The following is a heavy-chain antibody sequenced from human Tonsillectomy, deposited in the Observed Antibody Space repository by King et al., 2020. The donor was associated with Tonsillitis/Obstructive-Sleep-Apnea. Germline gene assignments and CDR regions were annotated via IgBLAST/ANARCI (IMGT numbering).Heavy chain of an antibody. D-gene: IGHD4-17*01. J-gene: IGHJ4*02. Sequence: LQLQESGPGLVKPSETLSLTCTVSGGSISSSSYYWGWFRQPPGQGLEWIGSIYYSGSTYFNPSLQSRVTISVDTAKNQFSLKLSSVTAADTAVYYCARSVMTTVTDPDFDYWGQGTLVTVSS. V-gene: IGHV4-39*01. CDR3: ARSVMTTVTDPDFDY. CDR1: GGSISSSSYY. CDR2: IYYSGST.